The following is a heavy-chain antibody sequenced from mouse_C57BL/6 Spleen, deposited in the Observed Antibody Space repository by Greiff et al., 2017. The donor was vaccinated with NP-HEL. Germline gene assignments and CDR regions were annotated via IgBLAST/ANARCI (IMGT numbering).Heavy chain of an antibody. Sequence: EVKLQQSGPELVKPGASVKIPCKASGYTFTDYNMDWVKQSHGKSLEWIGDINPNNGGTIYNQKFKGKATLTVDKSSSTAYMELRSLTSEDTAVYYCARRIRRLSWYFDVWGTGTTVTVSS. CDR2: INPNNGGT. CDR1: GYTFTDYN. J-gene: IGHJ1*03. D-gene: IGHD6-2*01. V-gene: IGHV1-18*01. CDR3: ARRIRRLSWYFDV.